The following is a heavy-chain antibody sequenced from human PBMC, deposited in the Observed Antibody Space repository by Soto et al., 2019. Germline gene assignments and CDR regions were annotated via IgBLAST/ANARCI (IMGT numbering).Heavy chain of an antibody. Sequence: GASVKVSCKASGYTFTSYGISWVRQAPGQGLEWMGWISAYNGNTNYAQKLQGRVTMTTDTSTSTAYMELRSLRSDDTAVYYCARDGITMIVVDIPGAFDIWGQGTLVTVSS. CDR2: ISAYNGNT. J-gene: IGHJ3*02. V-gene: IGHV1-18*01. D-gene: IGHD3-22*01. CDR3: ARDGITMIVVDIPGAFDI. CDR1: GYTFTSYG.